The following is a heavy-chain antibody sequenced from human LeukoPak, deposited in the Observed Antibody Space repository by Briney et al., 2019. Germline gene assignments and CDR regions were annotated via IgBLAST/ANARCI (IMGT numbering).Heavy chain of an antibody. D-gene: IGHD1-7*01. CDR2: ISWNSGSI. CDR1: GFTFDDYA. CDR3: AEDSGVLTGTMNY. J-gene: IGHJ4*02. V-gene: IGHV3-9*01. Sequence: GGSLRLSCAASGFTFDDYAMHWVRQAPGKGLEWVSGISWNSGSIGYADSVKGRFTISRDNAKNSLYLQMNSLRAEDTALYYCAEDSGVLTGTMNYWGQGTLVTVSS.